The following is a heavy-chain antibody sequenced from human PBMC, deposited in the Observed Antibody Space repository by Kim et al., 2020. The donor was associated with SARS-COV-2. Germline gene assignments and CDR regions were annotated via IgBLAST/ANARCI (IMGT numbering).Heavy chain of an antibody. V-gene: IGHV3-13*01. CDR2: IGTAGDT. CDR3: ARGLAPNYYYGMDV. Sequence: GGSLRLSCAASGFTFSSYDMHWVRQATGKGLEWVSAIGTAGDTYYPGSVKGRFTISRKNAKNSLYLQMNSLRAGDTAVYYCARGLAPNYYYGMDVWGQGTTVTVSS. CDR1: GFTFSSYD. J-gene: IGHJ6*02.